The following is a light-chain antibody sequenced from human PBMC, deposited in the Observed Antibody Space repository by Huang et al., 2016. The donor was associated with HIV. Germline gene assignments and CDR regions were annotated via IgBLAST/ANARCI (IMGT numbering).Light chain of an antibody. CDR1: HSLNGD. CDR3: HQYNTWPAT. V-gene: IGKV3-15*01. J-gene: IGKJ2*01. CDR2: GAS. Sequence: TQSPVILSVSLGERATLSCRASHSLNGDLAWYQKRPGPGLRLLLYGASSRAAGVPARFSGSGSGTNFPLIVNNLQSEDFAVYYCHQYNTWPATFGQGTSLEI.